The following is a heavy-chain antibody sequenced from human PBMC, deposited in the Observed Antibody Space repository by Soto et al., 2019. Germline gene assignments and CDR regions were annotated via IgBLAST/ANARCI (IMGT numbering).Heavy chain of an antibody. D-gene: IGHD3-16*01. V-gene: IGHV3-33*01. CDR1: GFSFSNYG. J-gene: IGHJ4*02. CDR3: ARDGDANTGFGKDY. CDR2: IWHDGSNK. Sequence: QVQLVESGGGVVQPGRSLRLSCAASGFSFSNYGMHWVRQAPGKGREWVALIWHDGSNKYYAESVKGRFTISRDNSKDMVYLQMNSLRAEDTAMYYCARDGDANTGFGKDYWGQGTLVTVSS.